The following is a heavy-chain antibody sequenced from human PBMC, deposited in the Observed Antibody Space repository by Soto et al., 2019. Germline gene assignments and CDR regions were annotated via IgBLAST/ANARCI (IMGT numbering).Heavy chain of an antibody. V-gene: IGHV3-30-3*01. D-gene: IGHD4-4*01. CDR2: ISYAGSNK. CDR3: ARPLWRDDYNWGYFDL. Sequence: QVQLVESGGGVVQPGRSLRLSCAASGFTFSSYAMHWVRQAPGKGLEWVAVISYAGSNKYYAGSVKGRFTISRDNSKNTLFLQMNSLRAEDTAVYYCARPLWRDDYNWGYFDLWGRGTLVTVSS. CDR1: GFTFSSYA. J-gene: IGHJ2*01.